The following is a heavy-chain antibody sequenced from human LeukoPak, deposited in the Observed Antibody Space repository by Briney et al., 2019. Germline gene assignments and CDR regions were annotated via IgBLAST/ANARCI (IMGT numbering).Heavy chain of an antibody. Sequence: ASVTVSFKTSVYTFTNYYVHWVRQAPGQGREWMGYIVPDSGGADYDQKFQGRVTMTRDKSISTVYMELSSLRSDDTAVYYCSTEDKYCSGANCGKYWGQGTLVTVSS. J-gene: IGHJ4*02. CDR3: STEDKYCSGANCGKY. CDR1: VYTFTNYY. V-gene: IGHV1-2*02. CDR2: IVPDSGGA. D-gene: IGHD2-15*01.